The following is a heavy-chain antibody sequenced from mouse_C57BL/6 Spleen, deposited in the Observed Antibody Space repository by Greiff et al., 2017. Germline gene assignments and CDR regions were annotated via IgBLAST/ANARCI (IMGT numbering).Heavy chain of an antibody. CDR1: GFTFSNYW. Sequence: EVKVVESGGGLVQPGGSMKLSCVASGFTFSNYWMNWVRQSPEKGLEWVAQIRLKSDNYATHYAESVKGRFTISRDDSKSSVYLQMNNLRAEDTGIYYCTGRVYYGKGGYAMDYWGQGTSVTVSS. D-gene: IGHD2-1*01. V-gene: IGHV6-3*01. CDR3: TGRVYYGKGGYAMDY. CDR2: IRLKSDNYAT. J-gene: IGHJ4*01.